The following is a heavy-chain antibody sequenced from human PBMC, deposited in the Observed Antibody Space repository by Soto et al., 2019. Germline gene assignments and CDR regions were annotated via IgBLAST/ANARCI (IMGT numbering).Heavy chain of an antibody. J-gene: IGHJ4*02. CDR1: GGSISSSNW. CDR2: IYHSGST. Sequence: PSETLSLTCAVSGGSISSSNWWSWVRQPPGKGLEWIGEIYHSGSTNYNPSLKSRVTISVDKSKNQFSLKLSSVTAADTAVYYCARDPRYSSSTIDYWGQGTLVNVSS. CDR3: ARDPRYSSSTIDY. V-gene: IGHV4-4*02. D-gene: IGHD6-6*01.